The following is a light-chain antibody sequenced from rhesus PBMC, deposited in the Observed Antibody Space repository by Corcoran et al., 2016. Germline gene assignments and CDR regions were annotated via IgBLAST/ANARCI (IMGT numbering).Light chain of an antibody. CDR2: YAS. V-gene: IGKV1S14*01. CDR3: QQHDIYPRT. Sequence: DIQMTQSLSSLSASVGDTVSITCRASQVINNYLAWYQQKPGKAPKSLIYYASNLESGVPSRFSGRGSGTDFTLTIISLQPEDFAIYFCQQHDIYPRTFGQGTKVEFK. CDR1: QVINNY. J-gene: IGKJ1*01.